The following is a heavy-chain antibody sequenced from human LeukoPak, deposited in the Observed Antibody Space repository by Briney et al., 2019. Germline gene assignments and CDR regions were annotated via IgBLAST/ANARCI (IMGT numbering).Heavy chain of an antibody. CDR3: ARVYGGYSYGTFDY. D-gene: IGHD5-18*01. CDR2: IYYSGST. J-gene: IGHJ4*02. V-gene: IGHV4-30-4*01. CDR1: GDSISSGDYY. Sequence: SETLSLTCTVSGDSISSGDYYWSWIRQPPGKGLEWIGYIYYSGSTYYNPSLKSRVTISVDTSKNQFSLKLSSVTAADTAVYYCARVYGGYSYGTFDYWGQGTLVTVSS.